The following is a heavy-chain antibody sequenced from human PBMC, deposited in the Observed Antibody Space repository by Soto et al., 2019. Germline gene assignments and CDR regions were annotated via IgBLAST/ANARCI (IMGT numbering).Heavy chain of an antibody. CDR2: INHRGGT. V-gene: IGHV4-34*01. D-gene: IGHD6-13*01. CDR3: ARSQRRGGSSSWSL. J-gene: IGHJ4*02. CDR1: GGSFSGYGGPFSGYY. Sequence: SETLSLSCAVHGGSFSGYGGPFSGYYWSWIRQTPGKGLEWIGEINHRGGTNYKASLKSRVTISVDTSKNQFSLNLNSVTAAATAVYYCARSQRRGGSSSWSLWAQGTLVTVSS.